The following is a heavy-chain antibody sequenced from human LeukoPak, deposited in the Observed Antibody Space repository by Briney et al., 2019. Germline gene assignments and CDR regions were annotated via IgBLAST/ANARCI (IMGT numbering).Heavy chain of an antibody. CDR2: ISGSGGST. J-gene: IGHJ4*02. V-gene: IGHV3-23*01. D-gene: IGHD6-19*01. CDR3: AKVFERWLVTGTLRN. Sequence: PGGSLRLSCAASGFTFSSYAMSWVRQAPGKGLEWVSAISGSGGSTYYADSVKGRFTISRDNSKNTLYLQMNSLRAEDTAVYYCAKVFERWLVTGTLRNWGQGTLVTVSS. CDR1: GFTFSSYA.